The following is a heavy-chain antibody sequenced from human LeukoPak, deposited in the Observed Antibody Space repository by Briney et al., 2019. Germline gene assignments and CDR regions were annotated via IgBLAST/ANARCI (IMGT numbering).Heavy chain of an antibody. V-gene: IGHV3-43*01. CDR1: GFNFDRYT. Sequence: GGSLRLSCATSGFNFDRYTIHWVRQAPGKGLEWVSLAGWAGGTTFYSDSVRGRFTISRDSGRKSVYLQMNSLTTDDTAFYFCAKELDTMFFDYWAQGALVTVSS. CDR2: AGWAGGTT. D-gene: IGHD3-10*02. J-gene: IGHJ4*02. CDR3: AKELDTMFFDY.